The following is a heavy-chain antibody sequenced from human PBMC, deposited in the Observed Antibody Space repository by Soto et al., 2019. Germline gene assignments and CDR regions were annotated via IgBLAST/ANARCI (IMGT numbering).Heavy chain of an antibody. CDR2: ISAYNGNT. J-gene: IGHJ4*02. Sequence: GVSVKVSCKASGYTFTSYGICWVRQAPGQGLEWMGWISAYNGNTNYAQKLQGRVTMTTDTSTSTAYMELRSLRSDDTAVYYCAREGYCSGGSCYHFDYWGQGTLVTVSS. V-gene: IGHV1-18*01. D-gene: IGHD2-15*01. CDR3: AREGYCSGGSCYHFDY. CDR1: GYTFTSYG.